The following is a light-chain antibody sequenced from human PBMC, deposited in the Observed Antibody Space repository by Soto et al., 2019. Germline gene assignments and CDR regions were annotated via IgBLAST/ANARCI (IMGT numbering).Light chain of an antibody. CDR2: DAS. CDR3: QQYNNYSRT. V-gene: IGKV1-39*01. Sequence: DIHMTQSPSSLSASVGDRVTVTCRASQSIGTYLXWYQQKPGKAPKVLIYDASSLQTGVPSRLSRSGSGTDFTLTISRLQRDDFAIYYCQQYNNYSRTCGQGTKV. J-gene: IGKJ1*01. CDR1: QSIGTY.